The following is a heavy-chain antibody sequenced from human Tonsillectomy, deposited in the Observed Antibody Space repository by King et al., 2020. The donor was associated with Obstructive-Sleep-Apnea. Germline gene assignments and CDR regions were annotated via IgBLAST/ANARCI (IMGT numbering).Heavy chain of an antibody. D-gene: IGHD3-10*01. CDR1: GGSFSGYY. CDR3: ARVGYYGSGAAP. J-gene: IGHJ5*02. Sequence: VQLQQWGAGLLKPSETLSLTCAVYGGSFSGYYWSWIRQPPGKGLEWIGEINHRGSTNYNPSLKSRVTISVDTSKNQFSLKLSSVTAADTAVYYCARVGYYGSGAAPWGQGTLVTVSS. CDR2: INHRGST. V-gene: IGHV4-34*01.